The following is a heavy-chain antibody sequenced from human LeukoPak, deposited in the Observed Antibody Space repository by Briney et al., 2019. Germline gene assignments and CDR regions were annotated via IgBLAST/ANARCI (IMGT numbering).Heavy chain of an antibody. CDR3: ARASGYSSGWYDY. CDR2: ISRSGSYI. V-gene: IGHV3-21*01. J-gene: IGHJ4*02. D-gene: IGHD6-19*01. CDR1: GFTFSNYS. Sequence: GGSLRLSCAGSGFTFSNYSMNWVRQAPGKGLEWVSTISRSGSYIWYADSVESRFTISRDNAENSLYLRMNSLRVEDTAVYYCARASGYSSGWYDYWGQGTLVTVSS.